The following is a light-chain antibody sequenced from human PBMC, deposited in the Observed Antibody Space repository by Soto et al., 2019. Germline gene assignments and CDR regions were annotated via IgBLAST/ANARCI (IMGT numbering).Light chain of an antibody. CDR3: QSYDSTLRV. Sequence: QSVLTQPPSTSGTPGQRVAISCSGTSSNIGSHTVNWYQQLPGTAPKLLIYGNNNRPSGVPDRFSGSKSGASASLAITGLQAEDEADYYCQSYDSTLRVFGGGTKLTVL. CDR2: GNN. CDR1: SSNIGSHT. V-gene: IGLV1-44*01. J-gene: IGLJ2*01.